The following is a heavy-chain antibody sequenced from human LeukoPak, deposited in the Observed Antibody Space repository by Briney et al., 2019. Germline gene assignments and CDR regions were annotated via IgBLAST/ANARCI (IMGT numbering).Heavy chain of an antibody. CDR2: INHSGST. V-gene: IGHV4-34*01. CDR3: ARLSCSSTSCYWTFDP. J-gene: IGHJ5*02. D-gene: IGHD2-2*01. Sequence: PSETLSLTCAVYGGSFSGYYWSWIRQPPGKGLEWIGEINHSGSTNYNPSLKSRVTISVDTSKNQFSLKLSSVTAADTAVYYCARLSCSSTSCYWTFDPWGQGTLATVSS. CDR1: GGSFSGYY.